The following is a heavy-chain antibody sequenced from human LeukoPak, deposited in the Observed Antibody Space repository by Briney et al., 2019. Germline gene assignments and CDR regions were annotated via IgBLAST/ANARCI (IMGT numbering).Heavy chain of an antibody. V-gene: IGHV2-5*02. D-gene: IGHD6-13*01. CDR3: AHYSSSWETFDY. CDR1: GFSLSTSGVG. Sequence: SGPTLVKPTQPLTLTCTFSGFSLSTSGVGVGWIRQPPGKALEWLALIYWDDDKRYSPSLKSRLTITKDTSKNQVVLTMTNMDPVDTATYYCAHYSSSWETFDYWGQGTLVTVSS. CDR2: IYWDDDK. J-gene: IGHJ4*02.